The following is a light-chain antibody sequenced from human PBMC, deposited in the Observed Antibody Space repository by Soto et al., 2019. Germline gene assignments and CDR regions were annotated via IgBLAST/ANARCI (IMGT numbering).Light chain of an antibody. J-gene: IGLJ1*01. CDR2: NNN. CDR3: AAWDDRLNGYV. Sequence: QSALTQPPSASGTPGQRVTISCSGGSSNIGTNAVNWYQQLPGTAPKLLIYNNNQRPSGVPDRFSGSKSGTSASLAISWLQSEDEADYYCAAWDDRLNGYVFGTGTKVTVL. CDR1: SSNIGTNA. V-gene: IGLV1-44*01.